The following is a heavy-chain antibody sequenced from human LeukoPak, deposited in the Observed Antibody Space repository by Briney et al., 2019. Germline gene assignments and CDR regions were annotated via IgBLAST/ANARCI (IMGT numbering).Heavy chain of an antibody. CDR3: ARGNEIVLVVDAIWWFDP. Sequence: SETLSLTCAVYGGSFSGYYWSWIRQPPGKGLEWIGEINHSGSTNYNPSLKSRVTISVDTSKNQFSLKLSSVTAADTAVYYCARGNEIVLVVDAIWWFDPWGQGTLVTVSS. CDR1: GGSFSGYY. D-gene: IGHD2-8*02. J-gene: IGHJ5*02. V-gene: IGHV4-34*01. CDR2: INHSGST.